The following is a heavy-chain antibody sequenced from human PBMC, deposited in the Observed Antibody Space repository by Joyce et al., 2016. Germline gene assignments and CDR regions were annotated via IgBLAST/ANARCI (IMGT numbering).Heavy chain of an antibody. CDR1: GFPFSNVV. D-gene: IGHD6-19*01. V-gene: IGHV3-64D*08. J-gene: IGHJ4*02. CDR3: VKALQQWLVVLDH. Sequence: EVQLVESGGGLVQPGGSRRLSCSASGFPFSNVVMHWVRQAPGKGLEYVSSISSNGANTYYADFVKGRFTISRDNSKSTLYLQMSSLRPEDTAIYFCVKALQQWLVVLDHWGQGTLVTVSP. CDR2: ISSNGANT.